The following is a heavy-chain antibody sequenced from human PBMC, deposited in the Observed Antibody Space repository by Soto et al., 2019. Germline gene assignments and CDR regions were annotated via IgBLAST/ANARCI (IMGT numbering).Heavy chain of an antibody. V-gene: IGHV1-69*13. Sequence: GASVKVSCKASGGTFSSYAISWVRQAPGQGLEWMGGIIPIFGTANYAQKFRGRVTITADESTSTAYMELSSLRSEDTAVYYCARSLAATPESIDYWGQGTLVTVSS. CDR3: ARSLAATPESIDY. D-gene: IGHD2-15*01. CDR2: IIPIFGTA. J-gene: IGHJ4*02. CDR1: GGTFSSYA.